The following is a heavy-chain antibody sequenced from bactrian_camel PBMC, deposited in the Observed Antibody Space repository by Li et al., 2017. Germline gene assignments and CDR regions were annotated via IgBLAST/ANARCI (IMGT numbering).Heavy chain of an antibody. Sequence: HVQLVESGGGSVQPGGSLRLSCEADVDNFYCMGWYRQTPGKEREAVAAIDDVDSTSYANFAKGRFTISTDLARNTVHLQLNSLKTEDTATYYCALDKWGTGRGQGTQVTV. CDR1: VDNFYC. D-gene: IGHD7*01. J-gene: IGHJ4*01. CDR2: IDDVDST. CDR3: ALDKWGTG. V-gene: IGHV3S53*01.